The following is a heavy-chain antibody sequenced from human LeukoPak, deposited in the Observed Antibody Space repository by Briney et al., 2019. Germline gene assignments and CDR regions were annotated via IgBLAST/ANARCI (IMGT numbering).Heavy chain of an antibody. CDR2: IRGSDGST. V-gene: IGHV3-23*01. CDR1: GFPFSTYA. Sequence: GGSLRLSCAASGFPFSTYAMSWVRQAPGKGLEWVSSIRGSDGSTYYADSVKGRFAIFRDNSKNTLYLQMNSLRAEDTAVYYCAKDVYGDYGGLDYWGQGTLVTVSS. D-gene: IGHD4-17*01. J-gene: IGHJ4*02. CDR3: AKDVYGDYGGLDY.